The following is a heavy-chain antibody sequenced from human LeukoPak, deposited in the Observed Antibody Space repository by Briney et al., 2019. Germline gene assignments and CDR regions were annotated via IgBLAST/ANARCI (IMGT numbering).Heavy chain of an antibody. CDR3: ASALRGYCSSTSCYLIDY. CDR2: INPNSGDT. D-gene: IGHD2-2*01. Sequence: ASVKVSCKTSVYNFTGYYMHWVRQAPGQGLEWMGWINPNSGDTNYAQNFLGRVTMTRDTSISTAYMELSRLTSDDTAMYYCASALRGYCSSTSCYLIDYWGQGSLVTVSS. V-gene: IGHV1-2*02. J-gene: IGHJ4*02. CDR1: VYNFTGYY.